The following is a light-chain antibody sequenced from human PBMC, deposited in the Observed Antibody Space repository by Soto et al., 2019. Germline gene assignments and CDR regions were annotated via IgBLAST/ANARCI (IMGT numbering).Light chain of an antibody. CDR2: SNT. V-gene: IGLV1-40*01. Sequence: QSVLTQPPSVSGAPGQRVTISCTGSNSNIGAGYGVHWYQQLPGTAPKLLMYSNTNRPSGVPDRFSGSKSGTSASLAITGLQAEDEADYYCQSYDSSLSGSVFGGGTKLTVL. CDR1: NSNIGAGYG. CDR3: QSYDSSLSGSV. J-gene: IGLJ3*02.